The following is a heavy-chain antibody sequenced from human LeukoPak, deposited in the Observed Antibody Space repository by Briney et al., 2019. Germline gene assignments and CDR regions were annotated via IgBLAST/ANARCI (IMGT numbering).Heavy chain of an antibody. CDR2: ISSSSSYI. CDR1: GFTFSSYS. J-gene: IGHJ6*03. CDR3: ARAYSETYGLGYYYMDV. D-gene: IGHD1-26*01. Sequence: PEGSLRLSCAASGFTFSSYSMNWVRQTPGKGLEWVSSISSSSSYIYYADSVKGRFTISRDNAKNSLYLQMDSLRAEDTAVYYCARAYSETYGLGYYYMDVWGKGTTVTISS. V-gene: IGHV3-21*01.